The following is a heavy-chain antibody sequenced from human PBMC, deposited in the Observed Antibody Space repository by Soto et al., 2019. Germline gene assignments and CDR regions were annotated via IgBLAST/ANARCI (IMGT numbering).Heavy chain of an antibody. Sequence: SETLSLTSTISGDSISISSYYWAWIRQPPGKGLEWIGSMYYSGSTYNNPSLKNRVTMSVDTPKKQFSLILSSVTAADTAVYYCAAMLIVGATPYYFEYWVEGNLVTVSS. J-gene: IGHJ4*01. D-gene: IGHD1-26*01. CDR2: MYYSGST. CDR1: GDSISISSYY. V-gene: IGHV4-39*01. CDR3: AAMLIVGATPYYFEY.